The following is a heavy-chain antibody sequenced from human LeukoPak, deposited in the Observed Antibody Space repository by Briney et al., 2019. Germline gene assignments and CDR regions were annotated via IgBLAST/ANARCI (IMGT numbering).Heavy chain of an antibody. J-gene: IGHJ4*02. Sequence: ASVKVSCKASGYTFTGYYMHWVRQAPGQGLEWMGWISAYNGNTNYAQKLQGRVTMTTDTSTSTAYMELRSLRSDDTAVYYCARMSGSYLALFDYWGQGTLVTVSS. D-gene: IGHD1-26*01. CDR2: ISAYNGNT. CDR1: GYTFTGYY. V-gene: IGHV1-18*04. CDR3: ARMSGSYLALFDY.